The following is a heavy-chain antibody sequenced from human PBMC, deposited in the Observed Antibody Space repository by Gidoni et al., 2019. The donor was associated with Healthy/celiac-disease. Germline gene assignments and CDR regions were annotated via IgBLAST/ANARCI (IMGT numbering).Heavy chain of an antibody. CDR2: ISSSGSTI. Sequence: QVQLVESGGGLVKPVGSLRLSFAASGFPFSDYYMSWIRQAPGKGLEWVSYISSSGSTIYYADSVKGRFTISRDNAKNSLYLQMNSLRAEDTAVYYCARDSPRITIFGVAPYAFDIWGQGTMVTVSS. CDR1: GFPFSDYY. D-gene: IGHD3-3*01. J-gene: IGHJ3*02. V-gene: IGHV3-11*01. CDR3: ARDSPRITIFGVAPYAFDI.